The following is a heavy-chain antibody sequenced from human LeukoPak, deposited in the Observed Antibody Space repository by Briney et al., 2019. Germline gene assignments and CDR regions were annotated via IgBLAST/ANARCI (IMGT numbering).Heavy chain of an antibody. Sequence: GGSLRLSCAVSGFTVSSNYMNWVRQAPGKGLEWVSVIHAGGTTFYADSVKGRFTISRDNSKNTLYLQMNSLRAEDTAVYYCAKDSRITIFGVVIRGDAFDIWGQGTMVTVSS. CDR2: IHAGGTT. D-gene: IGHD3-3*01. V-gene: IGHV3-53*01. J-gene: IGHJ3*02. CDR1: GFTVSSNY. CDR3: AKDSRITIFGVVIRGDAFDI.